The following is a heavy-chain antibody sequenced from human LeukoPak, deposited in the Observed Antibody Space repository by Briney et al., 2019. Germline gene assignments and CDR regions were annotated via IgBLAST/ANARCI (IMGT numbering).Heavy chain of an antibody. CDR1: GFTFGSYW. CDR3: AREPQDY. CDR2: VKQDGSED. V-gene: IGHV3-7*01. J-gene: IGHJ4*02. Sequence: PGGSLRLSCAASGFTFGSYWMSWVRQAPGKGLEWVANVKQDGSEDYYVESVKGRFTISRDNAKNSLYLQMNSLRVEDTAVYYCAREPQDYWGQGTLVTVSS.